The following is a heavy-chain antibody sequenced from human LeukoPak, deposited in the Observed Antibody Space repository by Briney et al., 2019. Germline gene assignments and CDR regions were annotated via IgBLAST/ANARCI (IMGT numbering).Heavy chain of an antibody. Sequence: SETLSLTCTVSGYSISSGYYWGWIRPPPGKGLEWIGNIYHSGSTYYNPSLKSRVTISVDTSKNQFSLKLSSVTAADTAVYYCARRGGYSSGRRNWFDPWGQGTLVTVSS. CDR1: GYSISSGYY. CDR2: IYHSGST. CDR3: ARRGGYSSGRRNWFDP. J-gene: IGHJ5*02. V-gene: IGHV4-38-2*02. D-gene: IGHD6-19*01.